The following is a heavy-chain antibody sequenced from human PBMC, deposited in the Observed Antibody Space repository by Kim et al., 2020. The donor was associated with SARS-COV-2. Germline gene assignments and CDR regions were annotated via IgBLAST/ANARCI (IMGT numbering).Heavy chain of an antibody. CDR1: GESFSGHL. D-gene: IGHD3-16*01. CDR2: INDSGST. V-gene: IGHV4-34*01. J-gene: IGHJ6*01. Sequence: SETLSLTCAVYGESFSGHLWTWIRQAPGKGLEWIGEINDSGSTNYKPSLKSRVTISVDTSNNKFSLKLSSVTAADTAVYYCARVSGGWSYYYHFIMDVWG. CDR3: ARVSGGWSYYYHFIMDV.